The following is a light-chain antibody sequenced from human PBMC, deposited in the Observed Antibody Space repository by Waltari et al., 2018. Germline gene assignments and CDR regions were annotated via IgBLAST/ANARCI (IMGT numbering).Light chain of an antibody. J-gene: IGKJ3*01. V-gene: IGKV4-1*01. CDR1: QSVLYDSNNTNY. Sequence: DIVMTQSPDSLAVSLGERATINCKSSQSVLYDSNNTNYLGWYQKKPGQPPKLLISWASTRESGVPDRFSGSGSGTDFTLTISSLQAEDVAVYYCQQCYGLPLTFGPGTRVDIK. CDR3: QQCYGLPLT. CDR2: WAS.